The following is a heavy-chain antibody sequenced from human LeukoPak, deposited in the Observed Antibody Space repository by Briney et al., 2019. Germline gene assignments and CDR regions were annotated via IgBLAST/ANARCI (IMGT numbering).Heavy chain of an antibody. J-gene: IGHJ5*02. CDR3: ARDHQLPLLGWFDP. Sequence: ASVKVSCKASGYTFTSYDINWVRQATGQGLEWMGWMNPNSGGTNYAQNFQGRVTMTRDTSISTAYMELSRLRSDDTAVYYCARDHQLPLLGWFDPWGQGTLVTVSS. CDR1: GYTFTSYD. CDR2: MNPNSGGT. D-gene: IGHD2-2*01. V-gene: IGHV1-2*02.